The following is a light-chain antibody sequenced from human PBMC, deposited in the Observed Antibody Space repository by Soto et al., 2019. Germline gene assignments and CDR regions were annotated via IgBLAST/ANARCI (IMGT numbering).Light chain of an antibody. CDR3: SSYTSSSILHV. Sequence: QSVLTQPASVSGSPGQSITISCTGTSSDVGGYNYVSWYQQHPGKAPKLMIYDVSNRPSGVSNRFSGSKSGNTASLTISGLQAEDEADYYCSSYTSSSILHVFGPGTKVTVL. CDR1: SSDVGGYNY. V-gene: IGLV2-14*01. J-gene: IGLJ1*01. CDR2: DVS.